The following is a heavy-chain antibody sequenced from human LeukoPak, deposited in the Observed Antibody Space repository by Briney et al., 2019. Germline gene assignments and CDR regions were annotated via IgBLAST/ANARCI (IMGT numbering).Heavy chain of an antibody. D-gene: IGHD2-15*01. Sequence: ASVKVSCKVSGYTLTELSMHWVRQAPGKGLEWMGGFDPEDGETIYAQKFQGRVTMTEDTSTDTAYMELSSLRSEDTAMYYCARVGVVVAARLEYRFDPWGQGTLVTVSS. V-gene: IGHV1-24*01. CDR3: ARVGVVVAARLEYRFDP. CDR2: FDPEDGET. J-gene: IGHJ5*02. CDR1: GYTLTELS.